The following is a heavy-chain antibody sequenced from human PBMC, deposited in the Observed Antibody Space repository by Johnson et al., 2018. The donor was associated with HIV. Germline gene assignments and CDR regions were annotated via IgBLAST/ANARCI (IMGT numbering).Heavy chain of an antibody. Sequence: VQLVESGGGVVRPGGSLRLSCAASGFTFDDYGMSWVRQAPGKGLEWVSGINSNGGSTVYADSVKGRFTISRDNAKNSLYLQMNSLRAEDTAVFYCAKDRLREGYAFDIWGQGTMVTVSS. CDR3: AKDRLREGYAFDI. J-gene: IGHJ3*02. V-gene: IGHV3-20*04. CDR1: GFTFDDYG. D-gene: IGHD1-26*01. CDR2: INSNGGST.